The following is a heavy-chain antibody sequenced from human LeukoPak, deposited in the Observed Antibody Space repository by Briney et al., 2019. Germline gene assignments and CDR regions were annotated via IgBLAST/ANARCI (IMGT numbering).Heavy chain of an antibody. V-gene: IGHV1-2*02. D-gene: IGHD3-10*01. J-gene: IGHJ5*02. Sequence: ASVKVSCKASGYTFTGYYMHWVRQAPGQGLEWMGWINPNSGGTNYAQKFQGRVTMTRDTSIGTAYMELSRLRSDDTAVYYCARPLRGANWFDPWGQGTLVTVSS. CDR1: GYTFTGYY. CDR2: INPNSGGT. CDR3: ARPLRGANWFDP.